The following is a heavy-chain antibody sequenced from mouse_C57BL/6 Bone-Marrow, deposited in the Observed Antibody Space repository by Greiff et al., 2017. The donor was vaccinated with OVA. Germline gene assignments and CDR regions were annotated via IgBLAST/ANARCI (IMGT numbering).Heavy chain of an antibody. CDR2: IYPRDGST. CDR1: GYTFTSYD. J-gene: IGHJ4*01. V-gene: IGHV1-85*01. Sequence: QVQLQQSGPELVKPGASVKLSCKASGYTFTSYDINWVKQRPGQGLEWIGWIYPRDGSTNYNAKFKGTATLPVDTSSSTAYMELHSLTSEDSAVCFCTLTAVVPYAMDYWGQGTTVTVSS. CDR3: TLTAVVPYAMDY. D-gene: IGHD1-1*01.